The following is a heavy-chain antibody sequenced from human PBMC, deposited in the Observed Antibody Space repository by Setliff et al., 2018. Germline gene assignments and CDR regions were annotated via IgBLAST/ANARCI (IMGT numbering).Heavy chain of an antibody. V-gene: IGHV3-7*03. CDR3: AKDRVESFHSGNYPSTY. Sequence: PGGSLRLSCAASGFTFSSYWMSWVRQAPGKGLERLANINEDESEKYYVDSVKGRFTISRDNSKNTLYLQMNSLRAEDTAVYYCAKDRVESFHSGNYPSTYWGQGTLVTVSS. D-gene: IGHD1-26*01. CDR1: GFTFSSYW. CDR2: INEDESEK. J-gene: IGHJ4*02.